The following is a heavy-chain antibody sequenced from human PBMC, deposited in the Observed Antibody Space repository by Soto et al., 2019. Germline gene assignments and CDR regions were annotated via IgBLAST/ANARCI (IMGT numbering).Heavy chain of an antibody. V-gene: IGHV3-23*01. D-gene: IGHD3-10*01. Sequence: GGSLRLSCAASGFTFSSYAMSWVRQAPGKGLEWVSAISGSGVSTYYADSVKGRFTISRDNSKNTMYLQMNPRRPEDTAVYYCAREGGSYGPFDCWGQGTLVTVSS. CDR1: GFTFSSYA. CDR3: AREGGSYGPFDC. J-gene: IGHJ4*02. CDR2: ISGSGVST.